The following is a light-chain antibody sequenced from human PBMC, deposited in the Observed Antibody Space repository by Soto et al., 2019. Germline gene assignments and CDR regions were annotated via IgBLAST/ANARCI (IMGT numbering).Light chain of an antibody. CDR2: GAS. V-gene: IGKV3-20*01. CDR3: HQYGRSPRT. J-gene: IGKJ1*01. Sequence: EIVLTQSPGTLSLSPGEGATLSCRASQSVSTGCLAWYQHKRGQPPRLLIYGASTRATGVPDRFSGSGSGTDFTLTISRLESEEFAVYYCHQYGRSPRTFGQGTEVEI. CDR1: QSVSTGC.